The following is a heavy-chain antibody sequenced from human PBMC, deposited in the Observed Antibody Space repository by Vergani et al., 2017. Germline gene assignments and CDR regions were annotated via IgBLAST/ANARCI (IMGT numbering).Heavy chain of an antibody. V-gene: IGHV3-23*01. CDR2: ISCSGGST. CDR3: AKANPRNSGYYYLYYYHAMDV. D-gene: IGHD5-12*01. J-gene: IGHJ6*02. CDR1: GFTFNHYA. Sequence: EVQLLESGGDLVQPGGSLRLSCAASGFTFNHYAMNWVRQAPGKGLEWVSGISCSGGSTYYAGSVKGRFTISRVSSKNTLYLQMNSLSAGDTAVYYCAKANPRNSGYYYLYYYHAMDVWGQGTTVTVSS.